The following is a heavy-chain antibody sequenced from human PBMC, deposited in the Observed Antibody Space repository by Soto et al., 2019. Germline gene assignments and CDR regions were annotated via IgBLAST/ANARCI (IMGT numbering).Heavy chain of an antibody. CDR3: ARAHKYCGGDCRPSLYYYYGMDV. V-gene: IGHV3-30-3*01. CDR2: ISYDGSNK. D-gene: IGHD2-21*02. Sequence: PGGSMRLSCAASGFTFSSYAMHWVCQAPGKGLEWVAVISYDGSNKYYADSVKGRFTISRDNSKNTLYLQMNSLRAEDTAVYYCARAHKYCGGDCRPSLYYYYGMDVWGQGTTVTVSS. J-gene: IGHJ6*02. CDR1: GFTFSSYA.